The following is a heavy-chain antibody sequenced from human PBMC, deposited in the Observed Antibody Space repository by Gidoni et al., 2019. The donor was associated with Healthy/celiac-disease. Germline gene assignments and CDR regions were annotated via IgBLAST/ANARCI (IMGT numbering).Heavy chain of an antibody. CDR3: ARVGSPRDYGDYYYGMDV. Sequence: QVQLVESGGGVVQPGRSLRLSCAASGFTFSSYGMHWVRQAPGKGLEWVAVIWYDGSNKYYADSVKGRFTISRDNSKNTLYLQMNSLRAEDTAVYYCARVGSPRDYGDYYYGMDVWGQGTTVTVSS. V-gene: IGHV3-33*01. CDR1: GFTFSSYG. J-gene: IGHJ6*02. CDR2: IWYDGSNK. D-gene: IGHD4-17*01.